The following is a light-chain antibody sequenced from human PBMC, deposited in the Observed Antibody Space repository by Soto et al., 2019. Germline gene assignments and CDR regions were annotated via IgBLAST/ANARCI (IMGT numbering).Light chain of an antibody. J-gene: IGKJ1*01. CDR3: QQYNNWPPVT. Sequence: EIVMTQSPATLSVSPGERATLSCRASQSVISTLAWYQQKPGQAPRLLIYGASTRATGIPARFSGSGSGTEFTLTISSLQSEDFAVYYCQQYNNWPPVTFGQGTKVEIK. CDR2: GAS. CDR1: QSVIST. V-gene: IGKV3-15*01.